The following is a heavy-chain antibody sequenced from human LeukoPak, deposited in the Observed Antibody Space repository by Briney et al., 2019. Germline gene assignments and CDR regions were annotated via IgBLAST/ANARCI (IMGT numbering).Heavy chain of an antibody. D-gene: IGHD5-12*01. Sequence: SETLSPTCAVYGGSFSDYYWSWIRQPPGKGLEWIGEINHSGSTNYNPSLKGRVTISVDTSKNQFSLKLGSVTASDTAVYYCARGGYSGRYSWGQGTLVTVSS. CDR3: ARGGYSGRYS. CDR2: INHSGST. J-gene: IGHJ4*02. CDR1: GGSFSDYY. V-gene: IGHV4-34*01.